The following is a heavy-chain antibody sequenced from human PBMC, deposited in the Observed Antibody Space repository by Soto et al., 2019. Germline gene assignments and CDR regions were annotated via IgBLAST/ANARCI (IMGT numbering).Heavy chain of an antibody. CDR3: AREPGYCSGGSCYPKIYYYYYGMDV. J-gene: IGHJ6*02. CDR2: ISSSSSYI. V-gene: IGHV3-21*01. CDR1: GFTFSSYS. Sequence: GGSLRLSCAASGFTFSSYSMNWVRQAPGKGLEWVSSISSSSSYIYYADSVKGRFTISRDNAKNSLYLQMNSLRAEDTAVYYCAREPGYCSGGSCYPKIYYYYYGMDVWGQGTTVTVSS. D-gene: IGHD2-15*01.